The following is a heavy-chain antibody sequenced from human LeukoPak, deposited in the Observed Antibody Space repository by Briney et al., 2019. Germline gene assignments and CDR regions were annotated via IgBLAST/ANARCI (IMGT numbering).Heavy chain of an antibody. Sequence: SETLSLTCTVSGGSISSYYWSWIRQPPGKGLEWIGYIYYSGSTNYNPSLKSRVTISVDTSKNQFSLKLSSVTAADTAVYCCARRRRYSSSWSAFDYWGQGTLVTVSS. CDR2: IYYSGST. CDR1: GGSISSYY. V-gene: IGHV4-59*08. D-gene: IGHD6-13*01. CDR3: ARRRRYSSSWSAFDY. J-gene: IGHJ4*02.